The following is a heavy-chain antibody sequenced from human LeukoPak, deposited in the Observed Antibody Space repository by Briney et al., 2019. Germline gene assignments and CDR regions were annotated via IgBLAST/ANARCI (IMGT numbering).Heavy chain of an antibody. CDR3: SRENGAFSPFGY. V-gene: IGHV4-59*12. CDR2: ISLTGLT. J-gene: IGHJ4*02. Sequence: PSETLSLTCAVSGGSTSGYYWSWIRQPPGKGLEWIGEISLTGLTHYNPSLESRVTVSLDKSKNQLSLNLTSVTAADTAVYYCSRENGAFSPFGYWGQGTLVTVLS. CDR1: GGSTSGYY. D-gene: IGHD2-8*01.